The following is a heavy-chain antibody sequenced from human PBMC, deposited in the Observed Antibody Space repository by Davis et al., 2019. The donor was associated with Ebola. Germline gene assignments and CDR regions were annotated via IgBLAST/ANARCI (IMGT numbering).Heavy chain of an antibody. CDR1: GFTFRDYT. J-gene: IGHJ4*02. CDR2: ISGYTNYI. Sequence: GGFLRLSCAASGFTFRDYTMNWVRQAPGMGLEWVSAISGYTNYIYYADSVKGRFTITRDNVKNSLYLQMNSLRAEDTAVYYCTREYGDYLLDYWGQGTLVTVSS. D-gene: IGHD4-17*01. V-gene: IGHV3-21*01. CDR3: TREYGDYLLDY.